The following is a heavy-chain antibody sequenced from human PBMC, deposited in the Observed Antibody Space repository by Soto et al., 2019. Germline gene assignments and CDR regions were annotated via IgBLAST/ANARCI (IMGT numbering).Heavy chain of an antibody. D-gene: IGHD3-9*01. J-gene: IGHJ4*02. V-gene: IGHV1-69*13. CDR2: IIPIFGTA. CDR1: GGTFSSYA. CDR3: ARDERILTGYPQLDY. Sequence: ASVKVSCKASGGTFSSYAISWVRQAPGQGLEWMGGIIPIFGTANYAQKFQGRVTITADESTSTAYMELSSLRSEDTAVYYCARDERILTGYPQLDYWGQGTLVTVSS.